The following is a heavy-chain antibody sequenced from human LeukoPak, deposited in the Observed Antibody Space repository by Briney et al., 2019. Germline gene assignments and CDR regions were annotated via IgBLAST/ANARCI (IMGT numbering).Heavy chain of an antibody. V-gene: IGHV4-59*01. CDR2: IYYSGST. Sequence: SETLSLTCTVSGCSISSYYWSWIRQPPGKGLEWIGYIYYSGSTNYNPSLKSRVTISVDTSKNQFSLKLSSVTAADTAVYYCARSDSLSNWFDPWGQGTLVTVSS. J-gene: IGHJ5*02. CDR3: ARSDSLSNWFDP. CDR1: GCSISSYY. D-gene: IGHD3-22*01.